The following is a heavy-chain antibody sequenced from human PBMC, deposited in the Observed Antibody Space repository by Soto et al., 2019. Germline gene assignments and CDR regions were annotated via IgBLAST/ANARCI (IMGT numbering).Heavy chain of an antibody. J-gene: IGHJ3*02. CDR2: ISAYNGNT. V-gene: IGHV1-18*04. Sequence: GASVKVSCKASGYTFTSYGISWVRQAPGQGLEWMGWISAYNGNTNYAQKLQGRVTMTTDTSTSTAYMELRSLRSDDTAVYYCAREGRDGYRMSAFDIWGQGTMVTVSS. CDR3: AREGRDGYRMSAFDI. D-gene: IGHD5-12*01. CDR1: GYTFTSYG.